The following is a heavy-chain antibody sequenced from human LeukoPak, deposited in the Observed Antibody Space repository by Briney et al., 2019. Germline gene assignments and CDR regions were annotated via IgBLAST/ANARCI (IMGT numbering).Heavy chain of an antibody. Sequence: SETLSLTCTVSGGSISSRGYYWGWIRQLPGKGLEWIGSIYYSGNTYYNPSLKSRVTISVDTSKNQFSLKLSSVTAADTAVYYCASNYCDSSGYNYWGQGTLVTVSS. CDR3: ASNYCDSSGYNY. J-gene: IGHJ4*02. D-gene: IGHD3-22*01. CDR1: GGSISSRGYY. CDR2: IYYSGNT. V-gene: IGHV4-39*07.